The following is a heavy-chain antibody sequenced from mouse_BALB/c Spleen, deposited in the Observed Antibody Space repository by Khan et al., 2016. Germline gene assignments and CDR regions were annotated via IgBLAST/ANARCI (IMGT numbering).Heavy chain of an antibody. CDR1: GYTFTSYW. V-gene: IGHV1-7*01. CDR3: ARGDY. CDR2: INPHTGYT. Sequence: VQLQESGTELAKPGASVKMSCKASGYTFTSYWMHWVKQRPGQGLEWIGYINPHTGYTDYNQKFKDKATLTTDKSSSTAYMQLSSLTSEDSAVXYCARGDYWGQGTTLTVSS. J-gene: IGHJ2*01.